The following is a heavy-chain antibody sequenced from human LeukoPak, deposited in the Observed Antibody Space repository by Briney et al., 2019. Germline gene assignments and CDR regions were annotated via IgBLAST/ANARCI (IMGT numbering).Heavy chain of an antibody. V-gene: IGHV3-66*01. Sequence: GGSLRLSCAASGFTVSTNYMNWVRQAPGKGLEWVSVPFSGGSTYYADSVKGRFTISRDNSKNTVYLQMNSLRAEDTAVYYCARDRTPATRGFDIWGQGTMVTVSS. CDR2: PFSGGST. D-gene: IGHD1-26*01. CDR3: ARDRTPATRGFDI. J-gene: IGHJ3*02. CDR1: GFTVSTNY.